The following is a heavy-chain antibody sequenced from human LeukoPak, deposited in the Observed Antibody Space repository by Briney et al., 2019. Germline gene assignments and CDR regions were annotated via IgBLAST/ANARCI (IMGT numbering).Heavy chain of an antibody. J-gene: IGHJ4*02. D-gene: IGHD2-2*01. CDR3: ARDLVPAACDY. CDR2: INPNSGGT. V-gene: IGHV1-2*02. CDR1: GYTFTGYH. Sequence: ASVKVSCKASGYTFTGYHMHWVRQAPRQRLQWMGWINPNSGGTNYAQTFQSRVTMTRDTSISTAYMELSRLRSDDTAVYYCARDLVPAACDYWGQGTLVTVSS.